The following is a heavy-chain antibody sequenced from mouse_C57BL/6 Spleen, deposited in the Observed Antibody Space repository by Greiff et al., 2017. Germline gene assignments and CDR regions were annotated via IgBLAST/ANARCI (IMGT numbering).Heavy chain of an antibody. CDR3: TRDLVSSPYAMDY. Sequence: VKLQQSGAELVRPGASVTLSCKASGYTFTDYEMHWVKQTPVHGLEWIGAIDPETGGTAYNQKFKGKAILTADKSSSTAYMELRSLTSEDSAVYYCTRDLVSSPYAMDYWGQGTSVTVSS. J-gene: IGHJ4*01. CDR1: GYTFTDYE. D-gene: IGHD1-1*01. V-gene: IGHV1-15*01. CDR2: IDPETGGT.